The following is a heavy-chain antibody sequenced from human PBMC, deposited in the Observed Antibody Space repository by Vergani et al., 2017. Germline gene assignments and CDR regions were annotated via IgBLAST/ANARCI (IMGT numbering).Heavy chain of an antibody. CDR2: IYYSGST. Sequence: QVQLEESGPGLVKPSETLSLTCTVSGGSFNTYYWSWIRQSPGKGLEWIGYIYYSGSTNYNPSLKSRVTISVDTSTNQFSLKLSSVSAADTAVYYCARGGDYYDSSGEYMDVWGQGTTGTVS. D-gene: IGHD3-22*01. J-gene: IGHJ6*03. V-gene: IGHV4-59*13. CDR1: GGSFNTYY. CDR3: ARGGDYYDSSGEYMDV.